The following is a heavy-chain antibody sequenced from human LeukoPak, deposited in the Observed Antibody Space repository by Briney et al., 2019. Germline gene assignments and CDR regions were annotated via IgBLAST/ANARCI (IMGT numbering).Heavy chain of an antibody. D-gene: IGHD5-18*01. CDR2: INPNSGGT. CDR3: ARIQLWFNDKPDY. J-gene: IGHJ4*02. V-gene: IGHV1-2*06. CDR1: GYTFTCYY. Sequence: ASVKASCKASGYTFTCYYMHWVRQAPGQGLEWMGRINPNSGGTNYAQKFQGRVTMTRDTSISTAYMELSRLRSDDTAVYYCARIQLWFNDKPDYWGQGTLVTVSS.